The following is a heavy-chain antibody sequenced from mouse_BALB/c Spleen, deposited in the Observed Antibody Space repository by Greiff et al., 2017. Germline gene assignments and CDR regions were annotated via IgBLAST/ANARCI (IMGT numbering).Heavy chain of an antibody. Sequence: EVQGVESGGGLVKPGGSLKLSCAASGFTFSSYTMSWVRQTPEKRLEWVATISSGGGNTYYPDSVKGRFTISRDNAKNNLYLQMSSLRSEDTALYYCAGGHYDYDGYFDVWGAGTTVTVSS. CDR2: ISSGGGNT. V-gene: IGHV5-9*03. D-gene: IGHD2-4*01. CDR1: GFTFSSYT. J-gene: IGHJ1*01. CDR3: AGGHYDYDGYFDV.